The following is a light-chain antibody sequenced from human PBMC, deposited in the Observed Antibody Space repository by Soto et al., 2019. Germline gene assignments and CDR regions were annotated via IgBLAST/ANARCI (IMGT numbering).Light chain of an antibody. V-gene: IGLV1-47*01. CDR3: ASWDYSLSGVL. CDR1: SSNLGSND. Sequence: QSVLTQPPSASGTPGQRVTISCSGSSSNLGSNDAFWYQQLPGTAPKLLIYRSNQRRSGVPERFSGSKSGTSASLAISGLRSEDEADYYCASWDYSLSGVLFGGGTKLTVL. J-gene: IGLJ2*01. CDR2: RSN.